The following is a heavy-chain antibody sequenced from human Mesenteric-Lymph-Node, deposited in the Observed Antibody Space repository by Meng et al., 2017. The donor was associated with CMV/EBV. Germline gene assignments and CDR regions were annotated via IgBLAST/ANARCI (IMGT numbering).Heavy chain of an antibody. CDR3: AREPHYCSSTSCYGMDAFDI. CDR1: GFGSYG. V-gene: IGHV3-30*19. CDR2: ISYDGSNK. Sequence: GESLKISCAASGFGSYGMHWVRQAPGNGLEWVAVISYDGSNKYYADSVKGRFTISRDNSKNTLYLQMNSLRAEDTAVYYCAREPHYCSSTSCYGMDAFDIWGQGTMVTVSS. D-gene: IGHD2-2*01. J-gene: IGHJ3*02.